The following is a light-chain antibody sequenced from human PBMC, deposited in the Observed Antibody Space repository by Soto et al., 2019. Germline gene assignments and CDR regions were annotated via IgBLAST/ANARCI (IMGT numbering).Light chain of an antibody. J-gene: IGLJ2*01. CDR1: SSDIGAYNY. Sequence: QSALTQPASVSGSPGQSITISCTGTSSDIGAYNYVPWYQQHPGKAPKLMIYDVTYRPSGVSNRFSGSKSGNTASLTISGLQAEDEADYYCSSYTTNTNLIFGGGTKLTVL. V-gene: IGLV2-14*01. CDR3: SSYTTNTNLI. CDR2: DVT.